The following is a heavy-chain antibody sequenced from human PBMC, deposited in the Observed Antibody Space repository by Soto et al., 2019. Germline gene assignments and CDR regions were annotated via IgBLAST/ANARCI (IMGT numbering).Heavy chain of an antibody. J-gene: IGHJ4*02. CDR3: ASDTYYYDSSGYYSFDY. Sequence: PGGSLRLSCAASGFGFSGYWMNWLRQAPGKALEWVAVIKYDGSEKYYVDSVKGRFTISRDNSKNTLYLQLNSLRSEDTAVYYCASDTYYYDSSGYYSFDYWGQGTLVTISS. V-gene: IGHV3-7*03. CDR2: IKYDGSEK. CDR1: GFGFSGYW. D-gene: IGHD3-22*01.